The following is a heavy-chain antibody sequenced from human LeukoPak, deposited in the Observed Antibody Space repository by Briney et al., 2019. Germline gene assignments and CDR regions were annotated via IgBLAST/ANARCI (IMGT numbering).Heavy chain of an antibody. V-gene: IGHV4-39*01. CDR2: IYYTGNT. Sequence: PSETLSLTCTVSGASISSGSYYWGRIRQPPGKGLEWIGSIYYTGNTYYNPSLNSRVTISVDTSKKQFSLKLSSVTAADTAVYYCATIAEFCGGDCYSEYFQQWGQGTLVTVSS. CDR1: GASISSGSYY. J-gene: IGHJ1*01. D-gene: IGHD2-21*02. CDR3: ATIAEFCGGDCYSEYFQQ.